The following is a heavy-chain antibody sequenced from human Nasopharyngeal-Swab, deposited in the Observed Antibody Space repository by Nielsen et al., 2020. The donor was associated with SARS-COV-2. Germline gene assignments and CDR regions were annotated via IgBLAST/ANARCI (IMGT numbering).Heavy chain of an antibody. CDR2: ISDSGDTI. J-gene: IGHJ4*02. CDR3: ATDRDNYGSGTFDY. Sequence: GGSLRLSCAASGFSFNLFGMHWVRQAPGKGLEWVSYISDSGDTIYYADSVKGRFTISRDNAQNSLYLQMNSLRAEDTAIYYCATDRDNYGSGTFDYWGQGTLVTVAS. D-gene: IGHD3-10*01. V-gene: IGHV3-48*03. CDR1: GFSFNLFG.